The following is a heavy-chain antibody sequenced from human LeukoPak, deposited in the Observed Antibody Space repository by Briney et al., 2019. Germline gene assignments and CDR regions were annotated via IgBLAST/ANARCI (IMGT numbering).Heavy chain of an antibody. D-gene: IGHD2-15*01. CDR3: ARDLGYCSSGSCSH. Sequence: TGGSLRLSCAASGFTFSSYGMHWVRQAPGKGLEWVAVIWSDGSSKHYADSVKGRFTISRDNSQNTLNLQMNSLRAEDTAVYYCARDLGYCSSGSCSHWGQGTLVTVSS. J-gene: IGHJ4*02. CDR2: IWSDGSSK. V-gene: IGHV3-33*01. CDR1: GFTFSSYG.